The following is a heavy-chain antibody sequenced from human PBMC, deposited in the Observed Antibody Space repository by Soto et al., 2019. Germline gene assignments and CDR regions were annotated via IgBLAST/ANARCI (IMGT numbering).Heavy chain of an antibody. CDR3: AKLPGADYGDYDWFDP. CDR2: IIPIFGTA. Sequence: SVKVSCKASGGTFSSYAISWVRQAPGQGLEWMGGIIPIFGTANYAQKFQGRVTITADKSTSTAYMELSSLRSEDTAVYYCAKLPGADYGDYDWFDPWGQGTLVTVSS. V-gene: IGHV1-69*06. D-gene: IGHD4-17*01. J-gene: IGHJ5*02. CDR1: GGTFSSYA.